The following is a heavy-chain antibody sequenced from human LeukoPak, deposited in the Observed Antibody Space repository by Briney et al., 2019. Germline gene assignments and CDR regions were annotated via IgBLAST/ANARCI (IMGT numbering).Heavy chain of an antibody. D-gene: IGHD6-19*01. V-gene: IGHV3-11*04. Sequence: TGGSLRLSCAASGFTFSDYYMSWIRQAPGKGLEWVSYISSSGSTIYYADSVKGRFTISRDNAKNSLYLQMNSLRAEDTAVYYCARDRLAVAGPLNDLDYWGQGTLVTVSS. CDR1: GFTFSDYY. J-gene: IGHJ4*02. CDR2: ISSSGSTI. CDR3: ARDRLAVAGPLNDLDY.